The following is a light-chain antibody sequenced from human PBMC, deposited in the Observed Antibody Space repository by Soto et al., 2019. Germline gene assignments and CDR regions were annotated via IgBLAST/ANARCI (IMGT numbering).Light chain of an antibody. Sequence: QSALTQPRSVSGSPGQSVTISCTGTSSDVGGYNYVSWYQQHPGKAPKLMIYDVSKRPSGVPDRFSGSKSGNTASLTISGLQAEDEADYYCHSYVRSTLVFGGGTKVTVL. J-gene: IGLJ3*02. CDR2: DVS. CDR3: HSYVRSTLV. CDR1: SSDVGGYNY. V-gene: IGLV2-11*01.